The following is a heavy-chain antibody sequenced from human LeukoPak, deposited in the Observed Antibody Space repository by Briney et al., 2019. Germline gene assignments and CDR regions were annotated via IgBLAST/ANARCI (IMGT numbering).Heavy chain of an antibody. CDR2: ISYDGSNK. CDR1: GFTFSSYA. D-gene: IGHD1-26*01. V-gene: IGHV3-30*04. J-gene: IGHJ4*02. CDR3: ARDPSWKSSGSYYYDY. Sequence: GGSLRLSCAASGFTFSSYAMHWVRQAPGKGLEWVAVISYDGSNKYYADSVKGRLTISRDNSKNTLYLQMNSLRAEDTAVYYCARDPSWKSSGSYYYDYWGQGTLVTVSS.